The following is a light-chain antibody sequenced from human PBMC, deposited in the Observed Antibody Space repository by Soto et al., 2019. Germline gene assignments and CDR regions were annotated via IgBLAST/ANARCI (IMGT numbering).Light chain of an antibody. Sequence: QSALTQPASVSGSPGQSITISCTGSSSDVGGYNHVSWYQQHPGKAPKLLIFDTNKRPSGIPDRFSGSKSDTSATLDITGLQTGDEAHYYCGTWDSSLSAGVFGGGTKLTVL. V-gene: IGLV1-51*01. CDR1: SSDVGGYNH. J-gene: IGLJ2*01. CDR2: DTN. CDR3: GTWDSSLSAGV.